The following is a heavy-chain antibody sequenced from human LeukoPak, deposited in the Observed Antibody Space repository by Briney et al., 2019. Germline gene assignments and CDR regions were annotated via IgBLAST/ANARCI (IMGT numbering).Heavy chain of an antibody. CDR1: GGSFSGFS. D-gene: IGHD5-18*01. Sequence: SETLSLTCAVYGGSFSGFSWSWIRQPPGKGLEWIGEIDHSGSTIYNPSLKSRVTISVDTSNNQFSLKLSSVTAADTAVYYCARGGRGYSYEIDYWGQGTLVTVSS. CDR2: IDHSGST. J-gene: IGHJ4*02. CDR3: ARGGRGYSYEIDY. V-gene: IGHV4-34*01.